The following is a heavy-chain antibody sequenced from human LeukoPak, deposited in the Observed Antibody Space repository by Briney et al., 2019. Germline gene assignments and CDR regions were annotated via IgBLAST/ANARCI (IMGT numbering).Heavy chain of an antibody. CDR1: GFTFSSYG. V-gene: IGHV3-30*02. Sequence: GGSLRLSCTASGFTFSSYGMHWVRQAPGKGLEWVAFIRYDGSNKYYADSVKGRFTISRDNSKNTLYLQMNSLRAEDTAVYYCAKDPAYSGYDYYYMDVWGNGTTVTVSS. CDR2: IRYDGSNK. D-gene: IGHD5-12*01. J-gene: IGHJ6*03. CDR3: AKDPAYSGYDYYYMDV.